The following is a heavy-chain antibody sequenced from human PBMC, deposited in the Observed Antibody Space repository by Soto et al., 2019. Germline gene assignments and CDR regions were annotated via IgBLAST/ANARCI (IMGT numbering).Heavy chain of an antibody. Sequence: SETLSLTCTVSGGSISSYYWSWIRQPPGKGLEWIGCIYYSGSTNYNPSLKSRVTISVDTSKNQFSLKLSSVAAADTAVYYCAGTPIYGDYDIDDWGQGTMVTVSS. J-gene: IGHJ4*02. CDR3: AGTPIYGDYDIDD. CDR1: GGSISSYY. D-gene: IGHD5-12*01. V-gene: IGHV4-59*08. CDR2: IYYSGST.